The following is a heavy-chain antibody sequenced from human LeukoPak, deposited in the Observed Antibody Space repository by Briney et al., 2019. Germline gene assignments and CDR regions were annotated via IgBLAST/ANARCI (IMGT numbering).Heavy chain of an antibody. CDR3: ARGAYYYDSSGYYLGYYYYYMDV. V-gene: IGHV4-34*01. D-gene: IGHD3-22*01. CDR2: INHSGST. CDR1: GGSFSGYY. Sequence: SETLSLTCAVYGGSFSGYYWSWIRQPPGKGLKWIGEINHSGSTNYNPSLKSRVTISVDTSKNQFSLKLSSVTAADTAVYYCARGAYYYDSSGYYLGYYYYYMDVWGKGTTVTVSS. J-gene: IGHJ6*03.